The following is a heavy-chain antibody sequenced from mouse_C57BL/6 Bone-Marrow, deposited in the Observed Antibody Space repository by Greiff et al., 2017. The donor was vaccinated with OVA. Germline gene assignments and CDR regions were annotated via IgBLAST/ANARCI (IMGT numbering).Heavy chain of an antibody. CDR2: IDPETGGT. CDR3: TRADYGSYWYFDV. D-gene: IGHD1-1*01. Sequence: VQLQQSGAELVRPGASVTLSCKASGYTFTDYEMHWVKQTPVHGLEWIGAIDPETGGTAYNQKFKGKAILTADKSYSTAYMELRILTSDDSAVYYCTRADYGSYWYFDVWGTGTTVTVSS. CDR1: GYTFTDYE. J-gene: IGHJ1*03. V-gene: IGHV1-15*01.